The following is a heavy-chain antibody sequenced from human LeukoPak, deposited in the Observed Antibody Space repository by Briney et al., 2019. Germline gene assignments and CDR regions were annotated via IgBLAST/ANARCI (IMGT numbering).Heavy chain of an antibody. Sequence: ASVKVSCKASGYTFTSYDINWVRQATGQGLEWMGWMNPNSGNTGYAQKFQGRVTMTRNTSISTAYMELSSLRSEDTAVYYCARDSSSWSLYYYGMDVRGQGTTVTVSS. V-gene: IGHV1-8*01. CDR3: ARDSSSWSLYYYGMDV. CDR2: MNPNSGNT. CDR1: GYTFTSYD. J-gene: IGHJ6*02. D-gene: IGHD6-13*01.